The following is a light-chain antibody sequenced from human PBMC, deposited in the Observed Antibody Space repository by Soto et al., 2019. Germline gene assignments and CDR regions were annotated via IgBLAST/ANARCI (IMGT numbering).Light chain of an antibody. CDR1: SSDVGGYNY. J-gene: IGLJ1*01. Sequence: QSALTQPPSASGSPGQSVTISCTGTSSDVGGYNYVSWYQQHPGKAPKLMIYEVNKRPSGVPDRFSGSKSGNTASLTVSGLQAEDEADYNCTSYAGSNNDVFGTGTKLTVL. CDR3: TSYAGSNNDV. CDR2: EVN. V-gene: IGLV2-8*01.